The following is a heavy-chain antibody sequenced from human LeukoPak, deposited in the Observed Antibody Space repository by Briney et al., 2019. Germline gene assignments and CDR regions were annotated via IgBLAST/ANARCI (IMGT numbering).Heavy chain of an antibody. CDR2: MSNDGSNK. CDR3: AKDRGSTWSFDY. V-gene: IGHV3-30*18. Sequence: GGSLRLSCAASGFTFRSDGMHWVRQAPGKGLEWVAVMSNDGSNKYYADSVKGRFTVSRDNSKNTLYLQLNSLRAEDTAVYYCAKDRGSTWSFDYWGQGTLVTVSS. CDR1: GFTFRSDG. D-gene: IGHD6-13*01. J-gene: IGHJ4*02.